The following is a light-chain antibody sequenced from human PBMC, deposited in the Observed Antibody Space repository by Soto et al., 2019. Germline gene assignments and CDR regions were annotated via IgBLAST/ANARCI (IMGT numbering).Light chain of an antibody. Sequence: DIQMTQSPSSLSASVGDRVTITCRASQSISSYLNWYQQRPGKAPNNLIYAASRLQSGVPSRFSGSGSGTDFTLTISNLQPEDVATYYCQQSYGSPLTFGGGTKERSN. V-gene: IGKV1-39*01. CDR2: AAS. CDR3: QQSYGSPLT. J-gene: IGKJ4*01. CDR1: QSISSY.